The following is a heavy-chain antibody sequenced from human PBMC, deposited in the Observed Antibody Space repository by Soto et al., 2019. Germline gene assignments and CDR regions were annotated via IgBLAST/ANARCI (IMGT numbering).Heavy chain of an antibody. Sequence: GGSLRLSCAASGFTFSSYSMNWVRQAPGKGLEWVSSISSSSSYIYYADSVKGRFTISRDNAKNSLYLQMNSLRAEDTAVYYCARDREYDFWSASSPPGVWGKGTTVTVSS. CDR1: GFTFSSYS. J-gene: IGHJ6*04. D-gene: IGHD3-3*01. CDR2: ISSSSSYI. CDR3: ARDREYDFWSASSPPGV. V-gene: IGHV3-21*01.